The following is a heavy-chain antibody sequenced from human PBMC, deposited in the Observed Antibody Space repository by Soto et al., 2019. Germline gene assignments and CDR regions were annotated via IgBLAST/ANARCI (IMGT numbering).Heavy chain of an antibody. D-gene: IGHD4-17*01. J-gene: IGHJ6*02. Sequence: SETLSLTCTVSGGSISSSCQYWGWIRQPPGKGLEWIGEINHSGSTNYNPSLKSRVTISVDTSKNQFSLKLSSVTAADTAVYYCARATTVTPHPKYYYGMDVWGQGTTVTVSS. V-gene: IGHV4-39*07. CDR1: GGSISSSCQY. CDR2: INHSGST. CDR3: ARATTVTPHPKYYYGMDV.